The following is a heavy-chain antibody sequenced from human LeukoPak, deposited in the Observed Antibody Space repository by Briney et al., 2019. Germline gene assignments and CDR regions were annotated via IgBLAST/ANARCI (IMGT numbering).Heavy chain of an antibody. J-gene: IGHJ4*02. CDR2: INPSGGST. Sequence: ASVKVSCKASGYTFTSYYMHWVRQAPGQGLEWMGIINPSGGSTSYAQKFQGRVTMTRDTSTSTVYMELSSPRSEDTAVYYCARPGVPVASTSYFDYWGQGTLVTVSS. CDR1: GYTFTSYY. D-gene: IGHD2-2*01. CDR3: ARPGVPVASTSYFDY. V-gene: IGHV1-46*01.